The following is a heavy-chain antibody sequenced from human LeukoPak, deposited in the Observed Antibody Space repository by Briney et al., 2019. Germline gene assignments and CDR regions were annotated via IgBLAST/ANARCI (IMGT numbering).Heavy chain of an antibody. V-gene: IGHV3-30*02. CDR3: ARVHPSIVVVTAIPYYYYYYMDV. CDR2: IRYDGSNK. D-gene: IGHD2-21*02. Sequence: GGALRLSCAASGFTFSSFGMHWVRQAPGKGLEWVAFIRYDGSNKYCADSVKGRFTISRDNSKNTLYLQMNSLRAEDTAVYYCARVHPSIVVVTAIPYYYYYYMDVWGKGTTVTVSS. CDR1: GFTFSSFG. J-gene: IGHJ6*03.